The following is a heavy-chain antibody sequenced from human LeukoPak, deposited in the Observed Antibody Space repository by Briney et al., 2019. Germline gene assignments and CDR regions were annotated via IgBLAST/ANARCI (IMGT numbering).Heavy chain of an antibody. Sequence: PGGSLRLSCSASGFTFSSYAMHWVRQAPGKGLEYVSAINSNGGSTYYTDSVKGRFTTSGDNSKNTLYLQMSCLRPEDTAMYYCVSTVVTTPHWGQGILVTVSS. CDR2: INSNGGST. CDR3: VSTVVTTPH. V-gene: IGHV3-64D*06. CDR1: GFTFSSYA. J-gene: IGHJ4*02. D-gene: IGHD4-17*01.